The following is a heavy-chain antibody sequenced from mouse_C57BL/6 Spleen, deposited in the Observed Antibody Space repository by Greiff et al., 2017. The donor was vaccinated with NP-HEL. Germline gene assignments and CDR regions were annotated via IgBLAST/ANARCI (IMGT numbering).Heavy chain of an antibody. J-gene: IGHJ3*01. CDR1: GYAFSSSW. Sequence: VQLQQSGPELVKPGASVKISCKASGYAFSSSWMNWVKQRPGKGLEWIGRIYPGDGDTNYNGKFKGKATLTADKSSSTAYMQLSSLTSEDSAVYFCASEAYYYGSRDWFAYWGQGTLVTVSA. D-gene: IGHD1-1*01. V-gene: IGHV1-82*01. CDR2: IYPGDGDT. CDR3: ASEAYYYGSRDWFAY.